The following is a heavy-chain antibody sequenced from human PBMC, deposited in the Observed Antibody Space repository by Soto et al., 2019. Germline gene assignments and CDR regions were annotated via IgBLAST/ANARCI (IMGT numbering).Heavy chain of an antibody. D-gene: IGHD1-26*01. CDR2: IYYSGST. J-gene: IGHJ5*02. Sequence: SETLSLTCTVSGGSISSYYWSWIRQPPGKGLEWIGYIYYSGSTYYNPSLKSRVTISVDTSKNQFSLKLSSVTAADTAVYYCARVGGIVGAAIWFDPWGQGTLVTVSS. CDR3: ARVGGIVGAAIWFDP. CDR1: GGSISSYY. V-gene: IGHV4-59*08.